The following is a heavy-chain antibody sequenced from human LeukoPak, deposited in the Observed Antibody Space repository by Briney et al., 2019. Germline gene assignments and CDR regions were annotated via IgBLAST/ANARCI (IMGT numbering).Heavy chain of an antibody. CDR2: IYYSGST. CDR1: GGSISSGDYY. CDR3: ARDRPQWLGRAFDI. J-gene: IGHJ3*02. D-gene: IGHD3-22*01. V-gene: IGHV4-30-4*01. Sequence: SETLSLTCTVSGGSISSGDYYWSWIRQPPGKGLEWIGYIYYSGSTYYNPSLKSRVTISVDMSKNQSSLKLSSVTAADTAVYYCARDRPQWLGRAFDIWGQGTMVTVSS.